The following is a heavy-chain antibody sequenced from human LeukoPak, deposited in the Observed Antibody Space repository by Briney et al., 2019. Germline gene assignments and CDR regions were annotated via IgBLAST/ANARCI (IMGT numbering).Heavy chain of an antibody. CDR3: ARTHCEGDCFSAIRY. V-gene: IGHV4-39*07. Sequence: PSETLSLTCTVSGGSISSGGYYWSWIRQHPGKGLEWIGTIYHSGSTYYNPSLQSRVTISVDTSKNEFSLKVRSVTAADTAVYFCARTHCEGDCFSAIRYWGQGTPVTVSS. CDR2: IYHSGST. J-gene: IGHJ4*02. CDR1: GGSISSGGYY. D-gene: IGHD2-21*02.